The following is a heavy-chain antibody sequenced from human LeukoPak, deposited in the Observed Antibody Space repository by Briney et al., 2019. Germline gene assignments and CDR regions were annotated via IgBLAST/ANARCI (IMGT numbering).Heavy chain of an antibody. Sequence: ASVKVSRKASGYTFTGYYMHWVRQAPGQGLEWMGWINPNSGGTNYAQKFQGRVTMTRDTSISTAYMELSRLRSDDTAVYYCARGGPSSTYSYYYYGMDVWGQGTTVTVSS. CDR1: GYTFTGYY. J-gene: IGHJ6*02. CDR2: INPNSGGT. CDR3: ARGGPSSTYSYYYYGMDV. V-gene: IGHV1-2*02. D-gene: IGHD6-13*01.